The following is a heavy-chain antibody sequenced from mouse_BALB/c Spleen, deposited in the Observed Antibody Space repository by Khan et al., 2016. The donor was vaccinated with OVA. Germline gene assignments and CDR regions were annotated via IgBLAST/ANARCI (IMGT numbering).Heavy chain of an antibody. D-gene: IGHD1-1*01. Sequence: EVELVESGPSLVKPSQTLSLTCSVTGDSITSGFWNWIRKFPGNKFEYLGYITYSGNTYYNPSLKSRISITRDTSKSQYLLQLNSVTTENTDTYYIARSYGSRTMDYWGQGTSVTVSS. J-gene: IGHJ4*01. CDR2: ITYSGNT. CDR3: ARSYGSRTMDY. V-gene: IGHV3-8*02. CDR1: GDSITSGF.